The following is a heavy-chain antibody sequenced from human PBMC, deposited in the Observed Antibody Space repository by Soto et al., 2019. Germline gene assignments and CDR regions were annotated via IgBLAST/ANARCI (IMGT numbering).Heavy chain of an antibody. D-gene: IGHD2-15*01. CDR3: ARVVVGRYYFDY. Sequence: SETLSLTCAVSGGSISSGGYSWSWIRQPPGKGLEWIGYIYHSGSTYYNPSLKSRVTISVDRSKNQFSLKLSSVTAADTAVYYCARVVVGRYYFDYWGQGTLVTVPQ. CDR2: IYHSGST. J-gene: IGHJ4*02. V-gene: IGHV4-30-2*01. CDR1: GGSISSGGYS.